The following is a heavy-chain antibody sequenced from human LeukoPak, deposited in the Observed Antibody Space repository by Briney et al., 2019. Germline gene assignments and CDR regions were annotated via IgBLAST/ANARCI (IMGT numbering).Heavy chain of an antibody. CDR3: ARVLIGEDIVVVPAAMGYYMDV. V-gene: IGHV4-59*11. CDR2: IYYSGST. J-gene: IGHJ6*03. D-gene: IGHD2-2*01. Sequence: ESSETLSLTCTVSGGSISSHYWSWIRQPPGKGLEWIGYIYYSGSTNYNPSLKSRVTISVDTSKNQFSLKLSSVTAADTAVYYCARVLIGEDIVVVPAAMGYYMDVWGKGTTVTVSS. CDR1: GGSISSHY.